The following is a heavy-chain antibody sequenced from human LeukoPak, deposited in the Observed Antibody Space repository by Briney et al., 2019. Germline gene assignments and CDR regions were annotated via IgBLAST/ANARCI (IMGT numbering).Heavy chain of an antibody. CDR2: IRYDGSNK. CDR1: GFTLSSYN. J-gene: IGHJ4*02. V-gene: IGHV3-30*02. D-gene: IGHD4-17*01. Sequence: PGGSLRLSCVASGFTLSSYNMKWVRQAPGKGLEWVAFIRYDGSNKYYADSVKGRFTISRDNSKNTLYLQMNSLRAEDTAVYYCAKSLTVTTRIHSIDPRGQGTLVTVSS. CDR3: AKSLTVTTRIHSIDP.